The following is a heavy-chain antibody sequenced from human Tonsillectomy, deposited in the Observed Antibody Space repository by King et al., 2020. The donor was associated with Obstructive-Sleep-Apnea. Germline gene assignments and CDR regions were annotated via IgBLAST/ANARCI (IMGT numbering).Heavy chain of an antibody. V-gene: IGHV4-39*07. J-gene: IGHJ5*02. CDR1: RGSISSSNYY. CDR3: AGIPDSDASTCYSTWFDP. D-gene: IGHD3-22*01. CDR2: IYYTGST. Sequence: QLQESGPGLVKPSETLSLTCTVSRGSISSSNYYWGWIRQPPGKGLEWIGSIYYTGSTNYIPSLKSRVTISVDTSKNQFSLKLSSVTAADTAVYYCAGIPDSDASTCYSTWFDPWSQGTLVTVSS.